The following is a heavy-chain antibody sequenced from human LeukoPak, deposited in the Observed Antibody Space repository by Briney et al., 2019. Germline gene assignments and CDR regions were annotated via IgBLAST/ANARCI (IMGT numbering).Heavy chain of an antibody. V-gene: IGHV3-21*01. J-gene: IGHJ4*02. Sequence: GGSLRLSCTASGFTFSSYSMNWVRQAPGKGLEWVSSISGKSYYIYYGDSVKGRFTISRDNAKNSLYLQMNSLRAEDTAVYYCASRSDYWGQGTLVTVSS. CDR2: ISGKSYYI. CDR1: GFTFSSYS. CDR3: ASRSDY.